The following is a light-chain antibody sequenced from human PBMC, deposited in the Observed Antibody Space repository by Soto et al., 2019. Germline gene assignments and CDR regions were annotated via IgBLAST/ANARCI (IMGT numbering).Light chain of an antibody. J-gene: IGLJ1*01. Sequence: SVLNQPAPLSGSPGQSITISCPGNSSGVGAYNYDSWYQQYPGEAPKVIIYDVSHRPAGVSNRFSGSKSGNTASLTISGLQTQDEADYYCSSYTSATTYVFGTGTKVTVL. V-gene: IGLV2-14*01. CDR3: SSYTSATTYV. CDR1: SSGVGAYNY. CDR2: DVS.